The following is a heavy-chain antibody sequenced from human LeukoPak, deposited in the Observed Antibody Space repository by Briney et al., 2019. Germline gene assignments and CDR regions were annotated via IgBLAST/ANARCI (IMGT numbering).Heavy chain of an antibody. J-gene: IGHJ3*02. CDR1: GYTFTSYA. CDR2: INAGNGNT. V-gene: IGHV1-3*03. CDR3: ARVQDGYNSLGAFDI. Sequence: ASVKVSCKASGYTFTSYAMHWVRQAPGQRLEWMGWINAGNGNTKYSQEFQGRVTITRDTSASTAYMELSSLRSEDMAVYYCARVQDGYNSLGAFDIWGQGTMVTVSS. D-gene: IGHD5-24*01.